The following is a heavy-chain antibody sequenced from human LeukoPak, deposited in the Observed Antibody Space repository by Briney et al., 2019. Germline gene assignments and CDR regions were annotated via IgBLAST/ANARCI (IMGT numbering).Heavy chain of an antibody. CDR3: ARVSYYDSSGYYYYYYYMDV. CDR1: GYTFSNYY. CDR2: INPSGGGT. V-gene: IGHV1-46*01. J-gene: IGHJ6*03. D-gene: IGHD3-22*01. Sequence: ASVKVSCKASGYTFSNYYMHWVRQAPGQGLEWMGIINPSGGGTSYAQKFQGRVTMTRDTSSTTVYMELSSLRSEDTAVYYCARVSYYDSSGYYYYYYYMDVWGKGTTVTVSS.